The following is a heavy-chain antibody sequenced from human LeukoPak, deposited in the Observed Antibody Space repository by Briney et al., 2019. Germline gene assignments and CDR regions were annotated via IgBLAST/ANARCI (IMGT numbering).Heavy chain of an antibody. J-gene: IGHJ6*02. D-gene: IGHD2-2*01. Sequence: SVKVSCKASGGTFSSYAISWVRQAPGQGLEWMGGIIPIFGTANYAQKFQGRVTITADESTSTAYMELSSLRSEDTAVYYCARDLGYCSSTSCYWDSGGMDVWGQGTTVTVSS. CDR1: GGTFSSYA. V-gene: IGHV1-69*13. CDR2: IIPIFGTA. CDR3: ARDLGYCSSTSCYWDSGGMDV.